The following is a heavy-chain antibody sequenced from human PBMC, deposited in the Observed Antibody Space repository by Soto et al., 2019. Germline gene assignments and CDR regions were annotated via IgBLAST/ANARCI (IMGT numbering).Heavy chain of an antibody. CDR2: IYPGDSDT. J-gene: IGHJ6*02. V-gene: IGHV5-51*01. CDR3: ARTYSSGFYYGMDV. D-gene: IGHD6-19*01. CDR1: GYNFATHW. Sequence: GESLKISCQGSGYNFATHWIGWVRHKAGKGLEWMGIIYPGDSDTRYSPSFQGQVTISADKSISTAYLQWSSLKASDTAMYYCARTYSSGFYYGMDVWGQGTTVTVSS.